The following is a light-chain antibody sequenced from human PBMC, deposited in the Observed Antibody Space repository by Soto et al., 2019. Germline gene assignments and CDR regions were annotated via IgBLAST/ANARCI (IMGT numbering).Light chain of an antibody. Sequence: EIVMTQSPATLSVSPGDRATLSCRANQSVRSNLAWYQQRPGQAPRLLIFGASIRATGIPARFSGSGSGTEFTLTIGSLQSEDCALYYCQQYNNWPGTFGQGTKVDIK. V-gene: IGKV3-15*01. CDR1: QSVRSN. CDR3: QQYNNWPGT. J-gene: IGKJ1*01. CDR2: GAS.